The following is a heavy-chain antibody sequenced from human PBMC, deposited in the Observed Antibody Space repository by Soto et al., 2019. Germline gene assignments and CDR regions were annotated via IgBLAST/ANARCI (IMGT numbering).Heavy chain of an antibody. J-gene: IGHJ4*02. CDR3: ARYRREAVAGYTLDN. V-gene: IGHV4-34*01. D-gene: IGHD6-13*01. CDR2: INHSGST. CDR1: GGSFSGYY. Sequence: SETLSLTCAVYGGSFSGYYWSWIRQPPGKGLEWIGEINHSGSTNYNPSLKSRVTISVDTSKNQFSLKLSSVTAADTAVYYCARYRREAVAGYTLDNWGQGILVTVSS.